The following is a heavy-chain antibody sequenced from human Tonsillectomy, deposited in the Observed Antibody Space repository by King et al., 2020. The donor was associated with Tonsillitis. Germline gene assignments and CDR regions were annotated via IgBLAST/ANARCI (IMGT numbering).Heavy chain of an antibody. CDR1: GFTFSSYA. Sequence: VQLVESGGGVVQPGRSLRLSCAASGFTFSSYAMHWVRQAPGKGLEWVAVISYDGSNKYYADSLKGRFTISRDNSKNTLYLQMNSLRVEDTAVYYCARDFAHYSGTYYFDYWGQGTLVTVSS. J-gene: IGHJ4*02. V-gene: IGHV3-30-3*01. CDR2: ISYDGSNK. D-gene: IGHD1-26*01. CDR3: ARDFAHYSGTYYFDY.